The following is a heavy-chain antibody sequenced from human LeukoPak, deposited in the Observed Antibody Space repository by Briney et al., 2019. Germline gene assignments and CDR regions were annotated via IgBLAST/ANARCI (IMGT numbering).Heavy chain of an antibody. CDR3: AKELRYCSSTSCYTVDY. D-gene: IGHD2-2*02. V-gene: IGHV3-23*01. CDR2: ISGSGGGT. J-gene: IGHJ4*02. Sequence: QPGGSLRLSCAASGFTFSSYAMSWVRQAPGKGLEWVSAISGSGGGTYYADSVKGRFTISRDNSKNTLYLQMNSLRAEDTAVYYCAKELRYCSSTSCYTVDYWGQGTLVTVSS. CDR1: GFTFSSYA.